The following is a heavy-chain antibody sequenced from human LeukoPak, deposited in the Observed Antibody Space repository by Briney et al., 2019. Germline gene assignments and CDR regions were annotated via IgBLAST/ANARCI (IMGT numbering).Heavy chain of an antibody. CDR2: IRPDEGTT. J-gene: IGHJ4*02. CDR1: GYIFTNHY. CDR3: VRELHSGSYWLDY. D-gene: IGHD1-26*01. Sequence: GSVTVSFMTTGYIFTNHYINWVRQAPGQGPEWMGIIRPDEGTTAYAPRFQGRVTMTWDTSTTTVYMDLSSLTPEDTALYYCVRELHSGSYWLDYWAQAWLLTVSS. V-gene: IGHV1-46*01.